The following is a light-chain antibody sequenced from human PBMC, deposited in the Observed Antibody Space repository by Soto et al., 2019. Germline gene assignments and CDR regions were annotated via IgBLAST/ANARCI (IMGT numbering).Light chain of an antibody. CDR3: SSHTISSALQV. Sequence: QSVLTQPAAVSGCPGQSITISCTGTISDFVVYNYVSWYQQHPGKAPKLMIYGVSNRPSGVSNRFSGSKSGNTASLTISGLQADDEADYYCSSHTISSALQVFGTGTKVTVL. CDR2: GVS. CDR1: ISDFVVYNY. V-gene: IGLV2-14*01. J-gene: IGLJ1*01.